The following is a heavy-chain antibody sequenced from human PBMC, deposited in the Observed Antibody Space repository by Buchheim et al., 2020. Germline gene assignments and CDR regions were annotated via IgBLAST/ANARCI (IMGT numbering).Heavy chain of an antibody. CDR3: ARACTKSWIQGGDYYYGRDV. V-gene: IGHV3-30-3*01. CDR2: ISYDGSNK. J-gene: IGHJ6*02. D-gene: IGHD5-18*01. Sequence: QVQLVESGGGVVQPGRSLRLSCAASGFTFCSYAMHWVRQAPGKGLEWVAVISYDGSNKYYADSVKGRFTISRDNSKNTLYLRRNSLRAEDTAVEYCARACTKSWIQGGDYYYGRDVWGQRTT. CDR1: GFTFCSYA.